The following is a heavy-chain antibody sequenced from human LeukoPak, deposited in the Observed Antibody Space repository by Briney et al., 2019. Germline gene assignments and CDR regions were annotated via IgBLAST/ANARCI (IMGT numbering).Heavy chain of an antibody. CDR3: AIRGYNYGYYFDY. CDR2: INHSGST. D-gene: IGHD5-18*01. Sequence: KASETLSLTCAVYGGSFSGYYWSWIRQPPGKGLEWIGEINHSGSTNYNPSLKSRVTISVDTSKNQFSLKLSSVTAADRAVYYCAIRGYNYGYYFDYWGQGTLVTVSS. J-gene: IGHJ4*02. V-gene: IGHV4-34*01. CDR1: GGSFSGYY.